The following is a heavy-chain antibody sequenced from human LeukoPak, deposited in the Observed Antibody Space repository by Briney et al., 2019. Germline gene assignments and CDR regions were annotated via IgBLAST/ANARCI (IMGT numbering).Heavy chain of an antibody. D-gene: IGHD3-22*01. CDR1: GFTFSSYS. Sequence: GGSLRLSCAASGFTFSSYSMNWVRQAPGKGLEWVSYISSSSSTIYYADSAKGRFTISRDNAKNTVYLQMNSLRVEDTAVYYCARVYETNGYLYWGQGSLVTVSS. CDR3: ARVYETNGYLY. J-gene: IGHJ4*02. V-gene: IGHV3-48*04. CDR2: ISSSSSTI.